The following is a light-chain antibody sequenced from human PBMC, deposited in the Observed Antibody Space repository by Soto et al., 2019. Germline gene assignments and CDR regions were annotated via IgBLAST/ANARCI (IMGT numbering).Light chain of an antibody. CDR1: SSNIGNNY. V-gene: IGLV1-51*01. J-gene: IGLJ3*02. Sequence: QSVLTQSPSVSAAPGQKVTISCSGTSSNIGNNYVSWYQQFPDTAPKLLIYDNIKRPSGIPDRFSGSKSGTSATLVITGLQTGDEADYYCGTWDGSRNWVFGGGTTLTVL. CDR2: DNI. CDR3: GTWDGSRNWV.